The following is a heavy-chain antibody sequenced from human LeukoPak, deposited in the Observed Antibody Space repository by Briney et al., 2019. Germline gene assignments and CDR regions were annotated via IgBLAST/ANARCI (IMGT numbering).Heavy chain of an antibody. CDR2: INAGNGNT. J-gene: IGHJ5*02. CDR1: GYTFTSYA. D-gene: IGHD6-13*01. CDR3: ARTAAAGTGKWEICWFDP. Sequence: ASVKVSCKASGYTFTSYAMHWVRQAPGQRLEWMGWINAGNGNTKYSQKFQGRVTITRDTSASTAYMELSSLRSEDTAVYYCARTAAAGTGKWEICWFDPWGQGTLVTVSS. V-gene: IGHV1-3*01.